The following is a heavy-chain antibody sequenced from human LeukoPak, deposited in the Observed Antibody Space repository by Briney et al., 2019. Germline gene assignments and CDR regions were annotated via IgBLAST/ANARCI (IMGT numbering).Heavy chain of an antibody. CDR3: TRGRGYSYGWIGEKLLDY. CDR1: GFTFSKHW. D-gene: IGHD5-18*01. J-gene: IGHJ4*02. V-gene: IGHV3-74*01. Sequence: GGSLRLSCAASGFTFSKHWMRWVRQAPGKGLVWVSRINSDGSSTTYADSVKGRFTISRDNAKNTLYLQMNSPKTEDTAVYYCTRGRGYSYGWIGEKLLDYWGQGTLVTVSS. CDR2: INSDGSST.